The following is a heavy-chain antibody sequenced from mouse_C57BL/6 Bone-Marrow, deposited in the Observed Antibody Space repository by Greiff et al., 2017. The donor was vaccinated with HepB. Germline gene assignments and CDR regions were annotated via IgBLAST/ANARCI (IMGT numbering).Heavy chain of an antibody. Sequence: DVMLVESGGGLVKPGGSLKLSCAASGFTFSDYGMHWVRQAPEKGLEWVAYISSGSSTIYYADTVKGRFTISRDKAKNTLFLQMTSLRSEDTAMYYCARREPYGSSYDAMDYWGQGTSVTVSS. V-gene: IGHV5-17*01. J-gene: IGHJ4*01. D-gene: IGHD1-1*01. CDR2: ISSGSSTI. CDR1: GFTFSDYG. CDR3: ARREPYGSSYDAMDY.